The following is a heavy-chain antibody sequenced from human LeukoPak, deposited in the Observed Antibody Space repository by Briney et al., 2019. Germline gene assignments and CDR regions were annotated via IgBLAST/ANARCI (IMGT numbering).Heavy chain of an antibody. CDR2: IYYSGST. CDR3: ARDTYVWGSYRSRKDAFDI. J-gene: IGHJ3*02. V-gene: IGHV4-39*02. D-gene: IGHD3-16*02. Sequence: SETLSLTCTVSGGSISSTTYYWGWIRQPPGKGLDWIGNIYYSGSTYYNPSLKSRVTISVDTSKNQFSLKLSSVTAADTAVYYCARDTYVWGSYRSRKDAFDIWGQGTMVTVSS. CDR1: GGSISSTTYY.